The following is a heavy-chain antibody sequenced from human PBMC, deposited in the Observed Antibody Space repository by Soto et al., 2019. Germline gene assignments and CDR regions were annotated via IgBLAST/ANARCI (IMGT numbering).Heavy chain of an antibody. CDR3: ARGSTNQYCSGGSCYPGY. CDR2: INAGSGNT. Sequence: ASVKVSCKASGYTFTSYAMHWVRQAPGQRLEWMGWINAGSGNTKYSQKFQGRVTITRDTSASTAYMELSSLRSEDTAVYYCARGSTNQYCSGGSCYPGYWGQGTLVTVSS. D-gene: IGHD2-15*01. V-gene: IGHV1-3*01. J-gene: IGHJ4*02. CDR1: GYTFTSYA.